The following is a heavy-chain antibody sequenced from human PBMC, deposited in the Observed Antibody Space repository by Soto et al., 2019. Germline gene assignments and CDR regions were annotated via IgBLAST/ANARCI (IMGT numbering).Heavy chain of an antibody. Sequence: SETLSLTCTVSGGSMIAYYWNWMRQPPGKGLQWIGYTYYSGSTTYNPSLKSRVTISVDSSKNQFSLKLDSVTPADTAVYYCARVRGTAGKRYFDYWAREPWS. CDR3: ARVRGTAGKRYFDY. V-gene: IGHV4-59*01. D-gene: IGHD6-13*01. CDR2: TYYSGST. J-gene: IGHJ4*02. CDR1: GGSMIAYY.